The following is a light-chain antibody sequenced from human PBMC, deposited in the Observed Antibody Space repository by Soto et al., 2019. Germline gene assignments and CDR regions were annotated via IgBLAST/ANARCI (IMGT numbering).Light chain of an antibody. CDR1: SSNIGINY. J-gene: IGLJ1*01. V-gene: IGLV1-47*01. CDR2: RNN. Sequence: QSVLTQPPSASGTPGQRVTISCSGSSSNIGINYVYWYQQLPGTAPKVLMYRNNQRPSGVPDRFSGSKSGTSASLAISGLRSEDEADYYCAAWDDSLSGYVFGTGTKVTVX. CDR3: AAWDDSLSGYV.